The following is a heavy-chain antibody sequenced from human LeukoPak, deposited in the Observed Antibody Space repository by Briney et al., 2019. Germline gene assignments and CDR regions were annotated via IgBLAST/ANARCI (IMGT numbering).Heavy chain of an antibody. CDR2: ISYDGSNK. J-gene: IGHJ5*02. V-gene: IGHV3-30*18. D-gene: IGHD3-10*01. CDR1: GFTFSSYG. Sequence: GGSLRLSCAASGFTFSSYGMHWVRQAPGKGLEWVAVISYDGSNKYYADSVKGRFTISRDNSKNTLYLQMNSLRTEDTAVYYCAKDNSMVRGEYNWFDPGGQGTLVTVSS. CDR3: AKDNSMVRGEYNWFDP.